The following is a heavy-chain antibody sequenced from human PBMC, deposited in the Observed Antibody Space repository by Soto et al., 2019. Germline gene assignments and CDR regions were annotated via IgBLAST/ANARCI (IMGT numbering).Heavy chain of an antibody. CDR2: MNPNSGNT. CDR1: GYTFTSYD. J-gene: IGHJ6*02. Sequence: ASVKVSCKASGYTFTSYDINWVRQATGQGLEWMGWMNPNSGNTGYAQKFQGRVTMTRNTSISTAYMELSSLRSEDTAVYYCARVATTVTSYYYYYGMDVWGQGTTVTVSS. V-gene: IGHV1-8*01. D-gene: IGHD4-17*01. CDR3: ARVATTVTSYYYYYGMDV.